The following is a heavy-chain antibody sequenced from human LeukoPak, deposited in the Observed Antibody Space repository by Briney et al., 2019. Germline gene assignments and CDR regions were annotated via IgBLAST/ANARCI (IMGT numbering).Heavy chain of an antibody. J-gene: IGHJ4*02. Sequence: PGGSLRLSCAASGFTFSSDSMNWVRQAPGKGLEWVSSIRSSSSYIYYADSVKGRFTISRDNAKNSLYLQMNSLRAEDTAVYYCARDFSVDYYDSSGYYDYWGQGTLVTVSS. CDR2: IRSSSSYI. V-gene: IGHV3-21*01. CDR1: GFTFSSDS. CDR3: ARDFSVDYYDSSGYYDY. D-gene: IGHD3-22*01.